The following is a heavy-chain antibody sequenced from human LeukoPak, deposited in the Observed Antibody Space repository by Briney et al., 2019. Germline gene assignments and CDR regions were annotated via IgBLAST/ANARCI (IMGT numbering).Heavy chain of an antibody. CDR2: IYYSGST. Sequence: SETLSLTCTVSGGSISSYYWSWIRQPPGKGLEWIGYIYYSGSTNYNPSLRSRVTISVDTSKNQFSLKLSSVTAADTAVYYCARVGIAAAGTFDPWGQGTLVTVSS. D-gene: IGHD6-13*01. V-gene: IGHV4-59*01. CDR1: GGSISSYY. CDR3: ARVGIAAAGTFDP. J-gene: IGHJ5*02.